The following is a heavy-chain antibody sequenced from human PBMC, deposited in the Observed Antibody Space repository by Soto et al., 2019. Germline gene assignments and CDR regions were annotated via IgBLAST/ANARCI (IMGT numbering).Heavy chain of an antibody. CDR3: PRVERFPRCCCDP. CDR1: GGSFRNDY. Sequence: PYVTRSRTCVVYGGSFRNDYWSWVRQPPGRRLESIGEVNHNAEATYNPSLQSRLPISTDTTNTRFSLKMPSVTAADTAMYLSPRVERFPRCCCDPWGQGTQGTASS. CDR2: VNHNAEA. J-gene: IGHJ5*02. D-gene: IGHD6-13*01. V-gene: IGHV4-34*01.